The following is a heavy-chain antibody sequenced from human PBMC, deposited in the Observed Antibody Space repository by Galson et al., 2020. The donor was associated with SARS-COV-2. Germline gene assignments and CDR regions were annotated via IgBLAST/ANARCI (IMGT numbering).Heavy chain of an antibody. D-gene: IGHD3-10*01. CDR3: ARHARRWRQLSPGYFDY. Sequence: ASETLSLTCTVSGGSISSSSYYWGWIRQPPGKGLEWIGSIYYSGSTYYNPSLKSRVSISVDTSKNQFSLKLSSVTAADTAVYYCARHARRWRQLSPGYFDYWGQGTLVTVSS. CDR1: GGSISSSSYY. V-gene: IGHV4-39*01. J-gene: IGHJ4*02. CDR2: IYYSGST.